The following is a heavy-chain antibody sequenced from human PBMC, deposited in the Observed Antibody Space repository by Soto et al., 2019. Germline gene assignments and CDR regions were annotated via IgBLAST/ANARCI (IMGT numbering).Heavy chain of an antibody. Sequence: GGALRVSSAASGFIFSRYAMSWGRQAPGKGLEWVSAISGSGGSTYYADSVKGRFTISRDNSKNTLYLQMNSLRAEDTAVYYCAKDYNANGDIVVVVAATNWFDPWGQGP. CDR3: AKDYNANGDIVVVVAATNWFDP. V-gene: IGHV3-23*01. CDR1: GFIFSRYA. D-gene: IGHD2-15*01. J-gene: IGHJ5*02. CDR2: ISGSGGST.